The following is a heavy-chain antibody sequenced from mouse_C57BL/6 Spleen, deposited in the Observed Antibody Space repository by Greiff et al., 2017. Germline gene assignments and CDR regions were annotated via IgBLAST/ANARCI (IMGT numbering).Heavy chain of an antibody. CDR1: GYTFTSYW. V-gene: IGHV1-55*01. Sequence: QVQLKQPGAELVKPGASVKMSCKASGYTFTSYWITWVKQRPGQGLEWIGDIYPGSGSTNYNEKFKSKATLTVDTSSSTAYMQLSSLTSEDSAVYYCARGYYGKRGFDYWGQGTTLTVSS. J-gene: IGHJ2*01. CDR3: ARGYYGKRGFDY. CDR2: IYPGSGST. D-gene: IGHD2-1*01.